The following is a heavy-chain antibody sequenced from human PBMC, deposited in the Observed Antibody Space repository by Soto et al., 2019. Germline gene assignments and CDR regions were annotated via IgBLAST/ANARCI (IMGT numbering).Heavy chain of an antibody. CDR1: GGSIDSGAFS. CDR2: VTPSGTA. D-gene: IGHD6-19*01. J-gene: IGHJ4*02. V-gene: IGHV4-30-2*01. CDR3: ARINWAQSSLDY. Sequence: QLQLQESGSRLVKPSETLSLTCAVSGGSIDSGAFSLSWIRQPPGKGLEWIGYVTPSGTAYSIPSLNGRLTLSVDSSQTQCSLKLTSVTAADSAFYYCARINWAQSSLDYWGRGILVTVSS.